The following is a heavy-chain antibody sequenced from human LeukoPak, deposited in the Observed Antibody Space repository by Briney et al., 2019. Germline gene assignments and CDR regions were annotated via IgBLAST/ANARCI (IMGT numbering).Heavy chain of an antibody. Sequence: GGSLRLSCAASGFTVSSNYMSWVRQAPGKGLEWVSVIYSGGSTYYADSVRGRFTISRDNSRNTLYLQMDSLRAEDTAVYYCASSLLYGEGYFDLWGRGTLVTVSS. D-gene: IGHD4-17*01. CDR2: IYSGGST. J-gene: IGHJ2*01. CDR1: GFTVSSNY. V-gene: IGHV3-53*01. CDR3: ASSLLYGEGYFDL.